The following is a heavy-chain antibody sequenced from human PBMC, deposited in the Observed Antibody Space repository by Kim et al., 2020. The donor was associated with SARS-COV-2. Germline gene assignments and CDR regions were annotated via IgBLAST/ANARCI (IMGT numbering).Heavy chain of an antibody. J-gene: IGHJ6*02. CDR2: SSSSTI. CDR3: ACGMDV. V-gene: IGHV3-48*04. Sequence: SSSSTIYYAASVKGRFTISRDNAKNSLYLQMNRLRAEDTAVYYCACGMDVWGQGTTVTVSS.